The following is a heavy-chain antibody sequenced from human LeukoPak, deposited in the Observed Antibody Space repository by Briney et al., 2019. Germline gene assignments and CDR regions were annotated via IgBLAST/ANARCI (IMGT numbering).Heavy chain of an antibody. V-gene: IGHV4-59*08. CDR2: IYSSGSA. CDR3: ARQVDTYVYFDN. D-gene: IGHD3-16*01. J-gene: IGHJ4*02. Sequence: SETLSLTCSVSGGSLSSYYWSWIRQPPGKGLEWIAYIYSSGSANYNPSLKSRVTISVDTSKNQFSLKLGSLTAADTAVHYCARQVDTYVYFDNWGQGTLVTVSS. CDR1: GGSLSSYY.